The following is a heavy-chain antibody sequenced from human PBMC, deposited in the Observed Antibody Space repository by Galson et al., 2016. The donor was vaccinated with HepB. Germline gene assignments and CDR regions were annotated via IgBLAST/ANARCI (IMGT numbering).Heavy chain of an antibody. CDR1: GGTFSSYA. CDR2: IIAMFGTT. D-gene: IGHD3-22*01. CDR3: ARDTVMYFYDSRDYTAFDI. J-gene: IGHJ3*02. V-gene: IGHV1-69*06. Sequence: SVKVSCKASGGTFSSYAISWVRQAPGQGLEWMGGIIAMFGTTKYAQKFQGRVTISADKSTSTTYMELSSLRSEDTAVYYCARDTVMYFYDSRDYTAFDIWGQGTMVTVSS.